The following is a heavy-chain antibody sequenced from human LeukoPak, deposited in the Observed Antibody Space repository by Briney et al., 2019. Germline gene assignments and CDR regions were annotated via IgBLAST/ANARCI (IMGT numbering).Heavy chain of an antibody. J-gene: IGHJ4*02. CDR1: GFTFSSYA. CDR2: IRSKHDGGTI. D-gene: IGHD4-17*01. CDR3: TTAPYLLETVTNTY. V-gene: IGHV3-15*01. Sequence: NPGGSLRLSCAASGFTFSSYAMSWVRQAPGKGLEWVGRIRSKHDGGTIDYAALVKGKFTISRDDSKNTLYLQMDSLKSEDTAVYYRTTAPYLLETVTNTYWGQGTLVTVSS.